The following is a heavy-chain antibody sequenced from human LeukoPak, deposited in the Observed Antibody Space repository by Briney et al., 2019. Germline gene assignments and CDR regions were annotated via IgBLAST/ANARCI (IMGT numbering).Heavy chain of an antibody. J-gene: IGHJ2*01. CDR2: MNTNSGNT. CDR3: ARASNGVRVVTKAKSFDL. D-gene: IGHD3-3*01. CDR1: GYTFTSYD. V-gene: IGHV1-8*01. Sequence: ASVKVSCKASGYTFTSYDINWVRQATGQGLEWMGWMNTNSGNTGHAQKFQGRLTMTRDTSTNTAYMELSSLRSEDTAVYYCARASNGVRVVTKAKSFDLWGRGTLVTVSS.